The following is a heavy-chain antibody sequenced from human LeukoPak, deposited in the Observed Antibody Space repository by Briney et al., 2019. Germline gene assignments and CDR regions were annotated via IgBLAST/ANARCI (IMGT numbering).Heavy chain of an antibody. CDR2: ISGSGGST. CDR1: GFTFSSYA. D-gene: IGHD7-27*01. Sequence: GGSLRLSCAASGFTFSSYAMSWVRQAPGKGLEWVSAISGSGGSTYYADSVKGRFTISRDNSKNTLYLQMNSLRAEDTAVYYCAKKRANWENTPIDYWGQGTLVTVSS. J-gene: IGHJ4*02. V-gene: IGHV3-23*01. CDR3: AKKRANWENTPIDY.